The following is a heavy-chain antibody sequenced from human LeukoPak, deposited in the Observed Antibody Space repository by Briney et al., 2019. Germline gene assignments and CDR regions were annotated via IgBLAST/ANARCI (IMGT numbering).Heavy chain of an antibody. D-gene: IGHD4-17*01. CDR2: IYHSGST. V-gene: IGHV4-38-2*01. CDR3: ARQLRGLQTWLDP. J-gene: IGHJ5*02. Sequence: SETLSLTCAVSGYSISSGYYWGWIRQPPGKGLEWIGSIYHSGSTYYNPSLKSRVTISVDTSKNQFSLKLSSVTAADTAVYYCARQLRGLQTWLDPWGQGTLVTVSS. CDR1: GYSISSGYY.